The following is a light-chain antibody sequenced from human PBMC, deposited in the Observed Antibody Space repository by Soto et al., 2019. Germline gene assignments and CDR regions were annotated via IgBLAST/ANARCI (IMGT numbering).Light chain of an antibody. CDR1: SSNIGSTYD. Sequence: QSVLTQPPSVSGAPGQRVTISCTGSSSNIGSTYDVQWYQQLPGTAPKLLIHGNTDRPSGVPDRFSGSKSGTSASLAITGLQADDEAYDYCQSYDDSLWGHYLFGTGPKFTV. CDR2: GNT. V-gene: IGLV1-40*01. CDR3: QSYDDSLWGHYL. J-gene: IGLJ1*01.